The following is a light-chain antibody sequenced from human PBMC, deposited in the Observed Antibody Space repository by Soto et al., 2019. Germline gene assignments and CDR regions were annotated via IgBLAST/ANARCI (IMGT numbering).Light chain of an antibody. J-gene: IGKJ1*01. V-gene: IGKV3-11*01. CDR3: QQRSNWPRT. CDR1: QSVRSN. Sequence: EIVMTQSPATLSVSAGERATLSCRARQSVRSNLAWYQQKPGQAPRLLIYAASNRATGVPARFSGSGSGTDFTLTISSLEPEDLAVYYCQQRSNWPRTFGQGTKVDIK. CDR2: AAS.